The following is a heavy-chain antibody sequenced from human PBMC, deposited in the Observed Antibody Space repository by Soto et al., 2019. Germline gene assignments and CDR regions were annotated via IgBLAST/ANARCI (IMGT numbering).Heavy chain of an antibody. D-gene: IGHD2-2*01. J-gene: IGHJ6*03. Sequence: EVQLVESGGGLVQPGGSLRLSCAASGFTFSSYSMNWVRQAPGKGLEWVSYISSSSSTIYYADSVKGRFTISRDNAKNSLYLQMNSLRAEDTDVYYCARDHIVVVPAAMWIDYYYYMDVWGKGTTVTVSS. CDR1: GFTFSSYS. V-gene: IGHV3-48*01. CDR2: ISSSSSTI. CDR3: ARDHIVVVPAAMWIDYYYYMDV.